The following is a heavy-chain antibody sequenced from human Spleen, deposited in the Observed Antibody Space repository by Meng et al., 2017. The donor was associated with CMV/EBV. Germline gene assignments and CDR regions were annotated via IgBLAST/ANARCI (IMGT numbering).Heavy chain of an antibody. CDR2: ISSSSSTI. Sequence: GGSLRLSCAASGFTFSSYSMNWVRQAPGKGLEWVAYISSSSSTIYYADSVKGRFTISRDNAKNSLYLQMNSLRAEDTAVYYCARAKEPAAIFHFDYWGQGTLVTVSS. D-gene: IGHD2-2*02. CDR1: GFTFSSYS. CDR3: ARAKEPAAIFHFDY. J-gene: IGHJ4*02. V-gene: IGHV3-48*04.